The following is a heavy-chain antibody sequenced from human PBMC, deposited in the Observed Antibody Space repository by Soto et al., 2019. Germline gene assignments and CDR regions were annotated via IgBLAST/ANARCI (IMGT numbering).Heavy chain of an antibody. J-gene: IGHJ4*02. CDR3: AKDLVITYYYDSSGYFDY. Sequence: GGSLRLSCAASGFTFSSYGMHWVRQAPGKGLEWVAVISYDGSNKYYADSVKGRFTISRDNSKNTLYLQMNSLRAEDTAVYYCAKDLVITYYYDSSGYFDYWGQGTLDTGSS. V-gene: IGHV3-30*18. CDR2: ISYDGSNK. CDR1: GFTFSSYG. D-gene: IGHD3-22*01.